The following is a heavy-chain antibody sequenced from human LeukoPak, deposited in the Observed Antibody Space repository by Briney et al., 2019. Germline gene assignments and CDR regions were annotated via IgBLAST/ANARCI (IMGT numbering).Heavy chain of an antibody. D-gene: IGHD1-1*01. CDR2: IYYSGST. CDR3: ARDKAVSNTWSYYYYGMDV. Sequence: SETLSLTCTVSGGSISSYYWSWIRQLPGKGLEWIGYIYYSGSTNYNPSLKSRVTISVDTSKNQFSLKLSSVTAADTAVYYCARDKAVSNTWSYYYYGMDVWGQGTTVTVSS. CDR1: GGSISSYY. V-gene: IGHV4-59*01. J-gene: IGHJ6*02.